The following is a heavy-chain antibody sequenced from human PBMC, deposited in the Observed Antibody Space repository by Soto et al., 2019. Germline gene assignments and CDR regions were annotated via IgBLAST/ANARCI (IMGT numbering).Heavy chain of an antibody. J-gene: IGHJ4*02. Sequence: VQLVESGGGVVQPGRSLRLSCAASGFTFISYAMHWVRQAPGKGLEWVAVISSDGSNEYYAGSVKGRFTISRDNSKNTLYLQMNSLRAEDTAVYYCARFKGCSGGSCYPYFDYWGQGTLVTVSS. D-gene: IGHD2-15*01. CDR1: GFTFISYA. CDR3: ARFKGCSGGSCYPYFDY. V-gene: IGHV3-30-3*01. CDR2: ISSDGSNE.